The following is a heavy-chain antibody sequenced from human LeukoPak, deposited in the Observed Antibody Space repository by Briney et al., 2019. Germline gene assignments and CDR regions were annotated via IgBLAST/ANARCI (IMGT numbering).Heavy chain of an antibody. J-gene: IGHJ4*02. Sequence: ASVKVSCKASGDTVSSYVINWVRQAPGQGLEWMGGIIPIFDTTDYAQKFQDRVTITLDKSTSTSCLELSSLRSEDTAVYYCAKGGTGYSHDWSDCWGQGTLVTVSS. CDR3: AKGGTGYSHDWSDC. V-gene: IGHV1-69*06. D-gene: IGHD5-18*01. CDR1: GDTVSSYV. CDR2: IIPIFDTT.